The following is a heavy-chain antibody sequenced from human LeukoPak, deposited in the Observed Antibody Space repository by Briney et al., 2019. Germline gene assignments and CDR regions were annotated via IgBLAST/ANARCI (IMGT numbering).Heavy chain of an antibody. D-gene: IGHD2-15*01. V-gene: IGHV1-18*01. CDR2: ISAYNGNT. CDR1: GYTFTSYG. CDR3: ARDLCSGGSCYSGKDAFDI. J-gene: IGHJ3*02. Sequence: ASVKVSCKASGYTFTSYGISWVRQAPGQGLEWMGWISAYNGNTNYAQKLQGRVTMTTDTSTSTAYMELRSLRSDDTAVYYCARDLCSGGSCYSGKDAFDIWGKGTMVTV.